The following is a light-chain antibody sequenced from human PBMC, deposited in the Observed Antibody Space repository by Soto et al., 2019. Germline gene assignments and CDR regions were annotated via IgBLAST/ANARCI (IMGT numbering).Light chain of an antibody. CDR1: QSISSW. V-gene: IGKV1-5*01. CDR3: QLYNSYSRWT. CDR2: DAS. J-gene: IGKJ1*01. Sequence: DIQMTPFPSTLSASVGDRVTITCRASQSISSWLAWYQQKPGKAPKLLIYDASSLESGVPSRFSGSGSGTEFTLTISSLQPDDFATYYCQLYNSYSRWTFGQGTNVAIK.